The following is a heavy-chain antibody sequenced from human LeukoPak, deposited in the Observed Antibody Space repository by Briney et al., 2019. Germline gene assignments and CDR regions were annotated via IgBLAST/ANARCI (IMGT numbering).Heavy chain of an antibody. Sequence: GGSLRLSCAASGFTFSSYSMNWVRQAPGRGLEWVSYISSGSSYIYYADSVKGRFTISRDNAKNSLYLQMNSLRAEDTDVYDCARDQGGSGSYSRFDHWGQGTLVTVSS. CDR3: ARDQGGSGSYSRFDH. D-gene: IGHD3-10*01. V-gene: IGHV3-21*01. CDR2: ISSGSSYI. J-gene: IGHJ5*02. CDR1: GFTFSSYS.